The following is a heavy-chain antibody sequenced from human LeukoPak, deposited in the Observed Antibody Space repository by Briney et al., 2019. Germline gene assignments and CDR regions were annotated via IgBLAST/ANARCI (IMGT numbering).Heavy chain of an antibody. Sequence: GASLRLSCAASGFTFHVFWMTWVRQAPGKGLEWVATMKEEGGEKYYVDSVRGRFTISRDNAKDSLYLQMHSLRVEDTAVYYCVRDLSEWFRGMDVWGKGTTVTVSS. CDR2: MKEEGGEK. J-gene: IGHJ6*03. CDR1: GFTFHVFW. D-gene: IGHD3-3*01. V-gene: IGHV3-7*01. CDR3: VRDLSEWFRGMDV.